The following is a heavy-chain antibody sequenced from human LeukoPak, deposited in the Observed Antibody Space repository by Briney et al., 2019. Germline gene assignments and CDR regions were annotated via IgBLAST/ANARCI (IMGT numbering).Heavy chain of an antibody. CDR1: GGSISSSSYY. CDR2: IYSGGST. Sequence: ETLSLTCTVSGGSISSSSYYWGWIRQPPGKGLEWVSVIYSGGSTYYADSVKGRFTISRDSSKNTLYLQMNSLRAEDTAVYYCASAGRIAAADYYYYYMDVWGKGTTVTVSS. D-gene: IGHD6-13*01. J-gene: IGHJ6*03. CDR3: ASAGRIAAADYYYYYMDV. V-gene: IGHV3-66*02.